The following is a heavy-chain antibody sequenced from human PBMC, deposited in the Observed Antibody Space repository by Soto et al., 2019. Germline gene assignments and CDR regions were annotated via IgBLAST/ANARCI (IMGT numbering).Heavy chain of an antibody. Sequence: QVHLVQSGAEVKKPGASVKVSCKASGYTFSNYAMHWVRQAPGQRLEWMGWINTGNGNTKYSQQFQGRVTITRDTSASTAYMDLSNLISEDTAVYYCAREAGASIYDYWGQETLVTVSS. V-gene: IGHV1-3*04. CDR3: AREAGASIYDY. CDR1: GYTFSNYA. CDR2: INTGNGNT. J-gene: IGHJ4*02.